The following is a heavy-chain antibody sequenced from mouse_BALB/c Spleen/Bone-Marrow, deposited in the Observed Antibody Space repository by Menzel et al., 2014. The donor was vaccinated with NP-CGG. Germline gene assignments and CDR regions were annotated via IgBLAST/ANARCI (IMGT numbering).Heavy chain of an antibody. Sequence: VQLQQSGAELVRPGASVTLSCKASGYTFTDYEMHWVKQTPVHGLEWIGAIDPETGGTAYNQKFKGKATLTADKSSSTAYMKLRSLTSEDSAVYYCTGDGSSRWYFDVWGAGTTVTVSS. V-gene: IGHV1-15*01. CDR3: TGDGSSRWYFDV. CDR1: GYTFTDYE. CDR2: IDPETGGT. J-gene: IGHJ1*01. D-gene: IGHD1-1*01.